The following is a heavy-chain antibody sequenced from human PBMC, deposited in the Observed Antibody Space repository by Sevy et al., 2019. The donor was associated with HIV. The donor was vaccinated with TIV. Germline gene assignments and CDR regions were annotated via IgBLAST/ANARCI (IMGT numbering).Heavy chain of an antibody. V-gene: IGHV3-33*01. J-gene: IGHJ6*02. CDR2: IWYDGSKK. D-gene: IGHD6-6*01. CDR1: GFTFSSYG. CDR3: ARGLAALPGYYYGMDV. Sequence: GGSLRLSCVASGFTFSSYGMHWVRQTPGKGLEWVGVIWYDGSKKNYGDSVKGRFTISRDNSKNTLYLQMNSLRAEDTAVYYCARGLAALPGYYYGMDVWGQGTTVTVSS.